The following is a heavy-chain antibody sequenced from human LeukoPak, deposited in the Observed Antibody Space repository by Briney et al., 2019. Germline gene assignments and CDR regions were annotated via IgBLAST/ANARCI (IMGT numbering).Heavy chain of an antibody. D-gene: IGHD1-26*01. V-gene: IGHV1-18*01. Sequence: ASVKVSCKASGYTFTSYGISWVRQAPGQGLEWMGWISAYNGNTNYAQKFQGRVTITADESTSTAYMELSSLRSEGTAVYYCARDPSGSFNFDYWGQGTLVTVSS. J-gene: IGHJ4*02. CDR1: GYTFTSYG. CDR3: ARDPSGSFNFDY. CDR2: ISAYNGNT.